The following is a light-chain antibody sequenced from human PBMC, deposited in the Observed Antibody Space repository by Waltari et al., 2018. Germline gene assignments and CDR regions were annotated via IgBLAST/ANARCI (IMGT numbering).Light chain of an antibody. J-gene: IGKJ1*01. V-gene: IGKV4-1*01. Sequence: DIEMTQSPDSLAVSLGERATIFCRSSQSIIHSSNNQNYLAWDQQKPGHSPKLLMFWATTRESGVPDRFSGSGSGTEFTLTISSLQAEDAAVYFCQQYYNSPPTFGQGTKVEI. CDR2: WAT. CDR3: QQYYNSPPT. CDR1: QSIIHSSNNQNY.